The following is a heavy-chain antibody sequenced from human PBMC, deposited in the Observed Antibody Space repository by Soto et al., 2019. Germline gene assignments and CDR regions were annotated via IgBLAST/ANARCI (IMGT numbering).Heavy chain of an antibody. CDR2: IIPIFGTA. CDR1: GGTFSSYA. J-gene: IGHJ6*02. V-gene: IGHV1-69*13. Sequence: SVKVSCKASGGTFSSYAISWVRQAPGQGLEWMGGIIPIFGTANYAQKFQGRVTITADESTSTAYMELSSLRSEDTAVYYCASNNIVVVVAATNYYYYGMDVWGQGTTVTVSS. D-gene: IGHD2-15*01. CDR3: ASNNIVVVVAATNYYYYGMDV.